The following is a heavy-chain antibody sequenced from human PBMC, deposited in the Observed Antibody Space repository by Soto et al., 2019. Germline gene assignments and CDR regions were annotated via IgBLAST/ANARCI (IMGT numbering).Heavy chain of an antibody. J-gene: IGHJ6*02. CDR3: AKGYGPAYYYYGMDV. CDR2: ISWDGGST. V-gene: IGHV3-43*01. Sequence: LRLSCAASGFTFDDYTMHWVRQAPGKGLEWVSLISWDGGSTYYADSVKGRFTISRDNSKNSLYLQMNSLRTEDTALYYCAKGYGPAYYYYGMDVWGQGTTVTVSS. D-gene: IGHD1-1*01. CDR1: GFTFDDYT.